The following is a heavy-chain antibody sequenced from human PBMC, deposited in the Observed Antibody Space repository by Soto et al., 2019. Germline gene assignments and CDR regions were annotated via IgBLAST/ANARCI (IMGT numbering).Heavy chain of an antibody. Sequence: QLQLQESGPGLVKPSETLSLTCTVSGGSISSSSYYWGWIRQPPGKGLEWIGSIYYSGSTYYNPSLKSRVTISVDTSKNQFSLKLSSVTAADTAVYYCARQARGGWQDYWGQGTLVTVSS. D-gene: IGHD6-19*01. V-gene: IGHV4-39*01. CDR3: ARQARGGWQDY. CDR1: GGSISSSSYY. CDR2: IYYSGST. J-gene: IGHJ4*02.